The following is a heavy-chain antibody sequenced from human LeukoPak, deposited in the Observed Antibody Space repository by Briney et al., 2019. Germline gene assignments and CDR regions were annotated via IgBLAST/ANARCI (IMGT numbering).Heavy chain of an antibody. CDR1: GDSVSSNSAA. Sequence: QTLSLTCAISGDSVSSNSAAWNWIRQSPPRGLEWLGRTYYRSKWYNDYAVSVKSRITINPDTSKNQFSLQLNSVTPEDTAVYYCARDTGHYDSSGYWRGLDAFDIWGQGTMVTVSS. CDR2: TYYRSKWYN. J-gene: IGHJ3*02. CDR3: ARDTGHYDSSGYWRGLDAFDI. V-gene: IGHV6-1*01. D-gene: IGHD3-22*01.